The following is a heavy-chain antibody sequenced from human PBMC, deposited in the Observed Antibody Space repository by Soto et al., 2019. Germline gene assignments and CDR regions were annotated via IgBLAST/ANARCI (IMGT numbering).Heavy chain of an antibody. CDR1: GGTFSSYA. J-gene: IGHJ6*02. CDR2: IIPIFGTA. CDR3: ARIVDTAMVTGGYYGMDV. Sequence: QVQLVQSGAEVKKPGSSVKVSCKASGGTFSSYAISWVRQAPGQGLEWMGGIIPIFGTANYAQKFQGRVTITADESTSTAYMELSSLRSEDTAVYYFARIVDTAMVTGGYYGMDVWGQGTTVTVSS. D-gene: IGHD5-18*01. V-gene: IGHV1-69*01.